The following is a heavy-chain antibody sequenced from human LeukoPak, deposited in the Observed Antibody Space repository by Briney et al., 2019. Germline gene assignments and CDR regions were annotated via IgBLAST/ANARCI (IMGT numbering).Heavy chain of an antibody. CDR1: GYTFTSYD. V-gene: IGHV1-8*01. Sequence: ASVKVSCKASGYTFTSYDINWVRQATGQGLEWMGWMNPNSGNTGYAQKFQGRVTITTDESTSTAYMELSSLRSEDTAVYYCARGNRDGYNYYYYYYMDVWGKGTTVTVSS. J-gene: IGHJ6*03. CDR3: ARGNRDGYNYYYYYYMDV. CDR2: MNPNSGNT. D-gene: IGHD5-24*01.